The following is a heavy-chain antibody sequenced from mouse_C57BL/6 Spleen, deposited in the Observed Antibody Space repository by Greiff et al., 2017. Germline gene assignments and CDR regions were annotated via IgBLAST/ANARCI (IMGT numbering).Heavy chain of an antibody. V-gene: IGHV1-63*01. CDR2: IYPGGGYT. CDR3: ARWGLRYGSSSYAMDY. J-gene: IGHJ4*01. D-gene: IGHD1-1*01. Sequence: VQLQESGAELVRPGTSVKMSCKASGYTFTNYWIGWAKQRPGHGLEWIGDIYPGGGYTNYNEKFKGKATLTADKSSSTAYMQFSSLTSEDSAIYYCARWGLRYGSSSYAMDYWGQGTSVTVSS. CDR1: GYTFTNYW.